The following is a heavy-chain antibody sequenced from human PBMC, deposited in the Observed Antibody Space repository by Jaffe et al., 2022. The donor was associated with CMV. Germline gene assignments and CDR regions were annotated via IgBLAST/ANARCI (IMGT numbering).Heavy chain of an antibody. CDR2: INPNSGGT. J-gene: IGHJ4*02. CDR3: ARGQASYDFWSGYPVDY. D-gene: IGHD3-3*01. V-gene: IGHV1-2*02. CDR1: GYTFTGYY. Sequence: QVQLVQSGAEVKKPGASVKVSCKASGYTFTGYYMHWVRQAPGQGLEWMGWINPNSGGTNYAQKFQGRVTMTRDTSISTAYMELSRLRSDDTAVYYCARGQASYDFWSGYPVDYWGQGTLVTVSS.